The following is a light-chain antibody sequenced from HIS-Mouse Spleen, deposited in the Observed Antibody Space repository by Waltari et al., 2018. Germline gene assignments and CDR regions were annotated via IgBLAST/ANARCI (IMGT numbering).Light chain of an antibody. CDR1: SGSIASNY. J-gene: IGLJ2*01. V-gene: IGLV6-57*02. Sequence: NFMLTQPHSVSESPGKTVTISCTGSSGSIASNYVQWYQQPPGSAPTTVIHENNQRPPGVPARVSGSIDSSSNSASLTISGLKTEDEADYYCQSYDSSNHVVFGGGTKLTVL. CDR2: ENN. CDR3: QSYDSSNHVV.